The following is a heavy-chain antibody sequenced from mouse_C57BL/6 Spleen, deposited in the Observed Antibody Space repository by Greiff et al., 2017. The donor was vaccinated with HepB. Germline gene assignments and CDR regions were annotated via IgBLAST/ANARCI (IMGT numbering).Heavy chain of an antibody. CDR3: ARYNYYGRDSWYFDV. CDR2: IDPSDSYT. CDR1: GYTFTSYW. J-gene: IGHJ1*03. V-gene: IGHV1-50*01. D-gene: IGHD1-1*01. Sequence: QVQLQQPGAELVKPGASVKLSCKASGYTFTSYWMQWVKQRPGQGLEWIGEIDPSDSYTNYNQKFKGKATLTVDTSSSTAYMQLSSLTSEDSAVYYCARYNYYGRDSWYFDVWGTGTTVTVSS.